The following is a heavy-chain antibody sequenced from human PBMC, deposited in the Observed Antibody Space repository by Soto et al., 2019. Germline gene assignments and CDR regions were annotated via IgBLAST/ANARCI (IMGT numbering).Heavy chain of an antibody. CDR2: IIPICGTA. J-gene: IGHJ3*02. V-gene: IGHV1-69*01. Sequence: QVQLVQSGAEVKKPGSSVKVSCKASGGTFSSYAISWVRQAPGQGIELMGGIIPICGTANYAQKFQDRVTITAEESTSTAYMELSSLRSEDTAVYYCAREGDDSSGSDGVMDAFDIWGQGTMVTVSS. CDR1: GGTFSSYA. D-gene: IGHD3-22*01. CDR3: AREGDDSSGSDGVMDAFDI.